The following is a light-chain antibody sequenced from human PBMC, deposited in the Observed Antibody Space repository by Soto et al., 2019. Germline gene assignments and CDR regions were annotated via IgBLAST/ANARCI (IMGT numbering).Light chain of an antibody. J-gene: IGKJ1*01. Sequence: DIQMTQSPSTLSASVGDRVTMTCRASQSVRGWLAWHQQKPGKAPKLLNYEASSVESGVPKRLSGSVSGTEFTLTINSLQPDDFATYYCQQYDKYPWTFGQGTKVDIK. V-gene: IGKV1-5*03. CDR2: EAS. CDR3: QQYDKYPWT. CDR1: QSVRGW.